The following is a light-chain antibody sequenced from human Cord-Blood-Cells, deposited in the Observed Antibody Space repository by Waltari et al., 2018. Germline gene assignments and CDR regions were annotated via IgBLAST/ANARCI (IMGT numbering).Light chain of an antibody. J-gene: IGLJ2*01. CDR2: DDS. V-gene: IGLV3-21*03. CDR3: QVWDSSSDHRNVV. Sequence: SCVLTQPPSVSVAPGKTARITCGGHNIGSKSVHWYQQKPGQAPVLVVYDDSDRPSGIPERFSGSNSGNTATLTISRVEAGDEADYYCQVWDSSSDHRNVVFGGGTKLTVL. CDR1: NIGSKS.